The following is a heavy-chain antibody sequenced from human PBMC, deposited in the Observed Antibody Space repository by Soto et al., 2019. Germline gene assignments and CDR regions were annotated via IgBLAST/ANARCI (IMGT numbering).Heavy chain of an antibody. V-gene: IGHV1-3*01. CDR2: INAGNRNT. D-gene: IGHD3-22*01. CDR3: ARGVGPDDRSPYKD. CDR1: GYTFTSYA. J-gene: IGHJ4*02. Sequence: QVQLVQSGAEGKKHGASVKVSCKASGYTFTSYAMHWVRQAPVQRLEWMGWINAGNRNTKYSQKFQGRVTSTRDTSASTASKELSSLRSEDKAVYYCARGVGPDDRSPYKDWGQGTMVTVS.